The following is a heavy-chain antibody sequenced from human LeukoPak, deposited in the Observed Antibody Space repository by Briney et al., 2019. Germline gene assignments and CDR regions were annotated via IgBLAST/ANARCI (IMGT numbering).Heavy chain of an antibody. V-gene: IGHV3-64*01. CDR3: ARGQFRWELLNPPDY. D-gene: IGHD1-26*01. J-gene: IGHJ4*02. Sequence: GGSLRLSCAASGFTFSSYAMHWVRQAPGKGLEYVSAISSNGGSTYYANSVKGRFTISRDNSKNTLYLQMGSLRAEDMAVYYCARGQFRWELLNPPDYWGQGTLVTVSS. CDR2: ISSNGGST. CDR1: GFTFSSYA.